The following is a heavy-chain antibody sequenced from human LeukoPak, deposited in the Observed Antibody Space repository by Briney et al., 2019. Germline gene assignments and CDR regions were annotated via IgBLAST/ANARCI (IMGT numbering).Heavy chain of an antibody. J-gene: IGHJ4*02. CDR3: AREEINCGGDCHLY. D-gene: IGHD2-21*02. CDR2: IGISEGNI. CDR1: GFTVSSNY. Sequence: PGGSLRLSCAASGFTVSSNYMNWVRQAPGKGLEWVSYIGISEGNIYYANSVKGRFTISRDNAKNSLYLQMNSLRAEDTAVYYCAREEINCGGDCHLYWGQGTLVTVSS. V-gene: IGHV3-48*03.